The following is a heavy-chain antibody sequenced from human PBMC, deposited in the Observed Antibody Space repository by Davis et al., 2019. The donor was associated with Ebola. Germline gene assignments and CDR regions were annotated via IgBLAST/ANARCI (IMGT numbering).Heavy chain of an antibody. Sequence: ASVKVSCKASGYTFTSYGISWVRQAPGQGLEWMGWISAYNGNTNYAQKLQGRVTMTTDTSTSTAYMELRSLRSDDTAVYYCARDQPGWSGGSCYSDYWGQGTLVTVSS. CDR1: GYTFTSYG. J-gene: IGHJ4*02. V-gene: IGHV1-18*01. CDR3: ARDQPGWSGGSCYSDY. D-gene: IGHD2-15*01. CDR2: ISAYNGNT.